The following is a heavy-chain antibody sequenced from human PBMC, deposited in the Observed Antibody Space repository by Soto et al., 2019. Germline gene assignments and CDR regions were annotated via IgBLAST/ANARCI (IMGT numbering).Heavy chain of an antibody. Sequence: PSETLSLTCTVSGDSISSTGYYWGWIRQPPGKGLEWIGSIYYSGSTYYNPSLKSRVTISVDTSKNQFSLKLSSVTAADTAVYHCARHTKTYTATMSPLIYHWGQGILVTVSS. J-gene: IGHJ5*02. CDR3: ARHTKTYTATMSPLIYH. V-gene: IGHV4-39*01. CDR2: IYYSGST. D-gene: IGHD5-18*01. CDR1: GDSISSTGYY.